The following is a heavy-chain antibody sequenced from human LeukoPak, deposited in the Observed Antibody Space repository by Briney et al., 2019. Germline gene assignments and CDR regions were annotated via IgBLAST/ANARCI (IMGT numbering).Heavy chain of an antibody. CDR3: VRGQLWSYYHDY. CDR2: IKGDERST. V-gene: IGHV3-74*01. J-gene: IGHJ4*02. Sequence: GSLRLSCAASGFTFGSYWLHWVRQAPGKGLVWFSRIKGDERSTNYADSVKGRFTISRDNAKNTVYLEMNSLRAEDTAVYYCVRGQLWSYYHDYWGQGTLVTVSS. CDR1: GFTFGSYW. D-gene: IGHD5-18*01.